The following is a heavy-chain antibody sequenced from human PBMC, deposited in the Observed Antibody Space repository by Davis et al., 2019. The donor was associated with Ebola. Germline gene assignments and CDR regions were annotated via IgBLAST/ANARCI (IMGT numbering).Heavy chain of an antibody. CDR3: ARGSL. V-gene: IGHV3-66*01. Sequence: PGGSLRPSCAASGLTVSTYYINWVRQAPGKWLEWVSVMYADGSTYNADSVKARFTVSRDNSTNTVYLQMNSLRAEDTAAYYCARGSLWGRGTLVIVSS. CDR2: MYADGST. J-gene: IGHJ4*02. CDR1: GLTVSTYY.